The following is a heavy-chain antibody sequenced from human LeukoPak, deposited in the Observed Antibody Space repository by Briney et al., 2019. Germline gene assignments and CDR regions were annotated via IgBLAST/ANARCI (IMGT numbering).Heavy chain of an antibody. D-gene: IGHD3-10*01. V-gene: IGHV4-31*03. CDR2: IYYSGST. Sequence: PSETLSLTCTVSGGSISSGGYYWSWIRQHPGKGLEWIGYIYYSGSTYYNPSLKSRVTISVDTSKNQFSLKLSSVTAADTAVYYCARVGPSYYYGSGSYYRDARYYFDYWGQGTLVTVSS. CDR1: GGSISSGGYY. CDR3: ARVGPSYYYGSGSYYRDARYYFDY. J-gene: IGHJ4*02.